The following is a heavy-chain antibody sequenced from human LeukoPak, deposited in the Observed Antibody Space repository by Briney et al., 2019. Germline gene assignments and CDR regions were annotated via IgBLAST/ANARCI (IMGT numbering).Heavy chain of an antibody. V-gene: IGHV3-48*01. J-gene: IGHJ4*02. CDR1: GFTFSSYS. CDR3: ARDTQYDYVWGSYRHPFDY. D-gene: IGHD3-16*02. Sequence: PGGSLRLSCAASGFTFSSYSMNWVSQAPGKGLEWVSYISSSSSTIYYADSVKGRFTISRDNAKNSLYLQMNSLRAEDTAVYYCARDTQYDYVWGSYRHPFDYWGQGTLVTVSS. CDR2: ISSSSSTI.